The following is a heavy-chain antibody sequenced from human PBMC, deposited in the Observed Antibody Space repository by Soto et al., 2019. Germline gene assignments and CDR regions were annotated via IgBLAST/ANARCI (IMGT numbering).Heavy chain of an antibody. CDR1: GGSISSGDYY. J-gene: IGHJ6*02. CDR3: ARDGYYDILTGSGRGYGMDV. CDR2: IYYSGST. Sequence: QVQLQESGPGLVKPSQTLSLTCTVSGGSISSGDYYWSWIRQTPGKGLEWIGYIYYSGSTYYNPSLKSRVTISVDTSKNQFSLKLSSVTAADTAVYYCARDGYYDILTGSGRGYGMDVWGQGTTVTVSS. V-gene: IGHV4-30-4*01. D-gene: IGHD3-9*01.